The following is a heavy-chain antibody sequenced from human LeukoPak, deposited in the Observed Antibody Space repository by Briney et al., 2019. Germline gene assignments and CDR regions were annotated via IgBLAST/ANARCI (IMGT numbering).Heavy chain of an antibody. CDR1: GYSFGSQW. J-gene: IGHJ6*02. Sequence: GESLKISCKGSGYSFGSQWIGWVRQRPGKGLEWMGIIYPGDSDSRYSPSFQGQVTISAEKSSSTVYLQWGSLRASDTAIYYCARVIIGGNYGGFYGLDVWGQGTTVIVSS. V-gene: IGHV5-51*01. CDR2: IYPGDSDS. D-gene: IGHD4-4*01. CDR3: ARVIIGGNYGGFYGLDV.